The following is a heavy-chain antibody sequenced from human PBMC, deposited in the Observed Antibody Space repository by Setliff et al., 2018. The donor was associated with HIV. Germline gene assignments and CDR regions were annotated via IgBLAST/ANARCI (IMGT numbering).Heavy chain of an antibody. V-gene: IGHV4-4*07. Sequence: PSETLSLTCTVSGGSISSYYWSWIRQPAGKGLEWIGRIYTSGSTNYNPSLKSRVTISEDTSKNQFSLTVTSVTAADTAVYYCAREKNGYFDSWGQGTLVTVSS. D-gene: IGHD2-8*01. CDR2: IYTSGST. CDR3: AREKNGYFDS. CDR1: GGSISSYY. J-gene: IGHJ4*02.